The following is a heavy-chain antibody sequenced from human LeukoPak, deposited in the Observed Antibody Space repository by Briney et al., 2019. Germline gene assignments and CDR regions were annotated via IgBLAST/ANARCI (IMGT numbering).Heavy chain of an antibody. V-gene: IGHV1-2*02. CDR1: GYTFTGYY. D-gene: IGHD2-15*01. J-gene: IGHJ1*01. CDR2: INPNSGGT. Sequence: GASVKVSCKGSGYTFTGYYMHWVRQAPGQGLEWMGWINPNSGGTNYAQKFQGRVTMTRDTSINTAYMELSGLRSDDTAVYYCARDSHCSDDNCYEYFPHWGQGTLVTVSS. CDR3: ARDSHCSDDNCYEYFPH.